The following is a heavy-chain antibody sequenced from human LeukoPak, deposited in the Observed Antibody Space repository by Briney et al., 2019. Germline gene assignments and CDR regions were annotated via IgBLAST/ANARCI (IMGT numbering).Heavy chain of an antibody. J-gene: IGHJ1*01. Sequence: GGSLRLSCAASGFTFSNYGMHWVRQAPGKGLAWVAVISYDGSDESYADSVKGRFTTSRDNSKNTLYLQMHSLRTEDTAVYYCAKDNGGITIFGVVTPSAEYFQHWGQGTLVTVSS. D-gene: IGHD3-3*01. CDR1: GFTFSNYG. V-gene: IGHV3-30*18. CDR2: ISYDGSDE. CDR3: AKDNGGITIFGVVTPSAEYFQH.